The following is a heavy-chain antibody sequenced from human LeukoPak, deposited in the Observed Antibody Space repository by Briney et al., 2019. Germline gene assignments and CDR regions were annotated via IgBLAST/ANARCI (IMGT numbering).Heavy chain of an antibody. CDR1: GFTFSSYA. Sequence: GGSLRLSCAASGFTFSSYAMHWVRQAPGKGLEWVAVIWYDGSNENYADSVGGRFTVSRDNSKNTLYLHMNSVRAEDTAVYYCARVAMSDSSGYCDYWGQGTLVTVSS. D-gene: IGHD3-22*01. V-gene: IGHV3-33*01. CDR2: IWYDGSNE. CDR3: ARVAMSDSSGYCDY. J-gene: IGHJ4*02.